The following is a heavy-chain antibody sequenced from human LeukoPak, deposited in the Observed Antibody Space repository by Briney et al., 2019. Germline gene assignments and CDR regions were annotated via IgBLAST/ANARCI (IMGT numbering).Heavy chain of an antibody. D-gene: IGHD3-10*01. CDR1: GFTFDGCA. CDR3: AKDTRRGSGMKDGFEF. CDR2: LSGGGDKS. Sequence: GRSLRLSCAASGFTFDGCAMHWVRHVPGKGLEWVSALSGGGDKSFYADSVKGRFTISRDNSKNMLFLQMNSLRAEDTAVYFCAKDTRRGSGMKDGFEFWGHGTMVTVSP. V-gene: IGHV3-23*01. J-gene: IGHJ3*01.